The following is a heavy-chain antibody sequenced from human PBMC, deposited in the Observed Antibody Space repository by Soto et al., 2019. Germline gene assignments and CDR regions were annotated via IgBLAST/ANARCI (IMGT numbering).Heavy chain of an antibody. CDR2: IIPMLGIA. J-gene: IGHJ6*03. CDR1: GATFTRYT. Sequence: QVQLVQSGTEVKKPGSSVKVSCKASGATFTRYTIDWVRQAPGQGLEWMGRIIPMLGIANYAQKFQGRVTITADKATSTADMELSGLRSEDTAVYYCARGDCSGTSCYDYYYYCMDVWGKGTTVTVSS. D-gene: IGHD2-2*01. CDR3: ARGDCSGTSCYDYYYYCMDV. V-gene: IGHV1-69*02.